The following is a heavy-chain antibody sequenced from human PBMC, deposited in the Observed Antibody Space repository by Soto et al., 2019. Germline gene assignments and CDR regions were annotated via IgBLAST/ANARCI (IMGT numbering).Heavy chain of an antibody. CDR3: AKALAYYDFWSGYHTDPYYYGMDV. D-gene: IGHD3-3*01. V-gene: IGHV3-30*18. CDR2: ISYDGSNK. J-gene: IGHJ6*02. Sequence: QVQLVESGGGVVQPGRSLRLSCAASGFTFSSYGMHWVRQAPGKGLEWVAVISYDGSNKYYADSVKGRLTISRDNSNNTMYLQMNSLRAEDTAVYYCAKALAYYDFWSGYHTDPYYYGMDVWGQGTTVTVSS. CDR1: GFTFSSYG.